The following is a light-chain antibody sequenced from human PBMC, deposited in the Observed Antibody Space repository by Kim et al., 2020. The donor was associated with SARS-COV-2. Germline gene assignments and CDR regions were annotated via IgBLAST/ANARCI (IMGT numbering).Light chain of an antibody. J-gene: IGKJ4*01. CDR2: GAS. CDR1: QSVSNN. CDR3: QQYNDWPLIT. V-gene: IGKV3-15*01. Sequence: EIVLTQSPGTLSVSPGEGVTLSCRADQSVSNNLAWYQQQPGQAPRLLIHGASTRAAGIPARFSGSGSGTEFTLTISSLQSEDSAVYYCQQYNDWPLITFGGGTKVDIK.